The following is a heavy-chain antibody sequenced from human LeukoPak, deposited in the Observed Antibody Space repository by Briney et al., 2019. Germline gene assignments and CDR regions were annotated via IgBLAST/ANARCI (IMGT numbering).Heavy chain of an antibody. CDR2: IRGRVYGATT. D-gene: IGHD1-26*01. CDR3: SREWAGVFQY. Sequence: GGSLRLSCTTSGFIFGDYAMSWVRQAPGKGLEWVSLIRGRVYGATTEYAASVKGRFAMSRDDSKSIAYLQMNSLKSEDTAMYYCSREWAGVFQYWGQGILVTVSS. V-gene: IGHV3-49*04. J-gene: IGHJ4*02. CDR1: GFIFGDYA.